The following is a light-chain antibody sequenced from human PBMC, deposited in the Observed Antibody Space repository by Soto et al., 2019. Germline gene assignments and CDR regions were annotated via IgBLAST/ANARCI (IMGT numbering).Light chain of an antibody. CDR1: QCISSY. CDR2: AAS. J-gene: IGKJ4*01. CDR3: QQPYSYPLT. Sequence: ARLMCQSPSAVSAPTRDRVTITCRSSQCISSYLAWYQQKPGKAPKLLIYAASTLQSGVPSRFSGSGSGTDFTLTISCLQSEDFAPYYCQQPYSYPLTFGGGARVAI. V-gene: IGKV1-8*01.